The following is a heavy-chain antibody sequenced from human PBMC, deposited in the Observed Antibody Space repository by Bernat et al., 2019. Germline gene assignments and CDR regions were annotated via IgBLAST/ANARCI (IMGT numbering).Heavy chain of an antibody. CDR3: ARGDVDTAMVSFYYYYGMDV. CDR1: GYTFTGYY. J-gene: IGHJ6*02. Sequence: QVQLVQSGAEVKKPGASVKVSCKASGYTFTGYYMHWVRQAPGQGLEWMGWINPNSGGTNYAQKFQGWVTMTSDKSISTAYMELSRLRSDDTAVYYCARGDVDTAMVSFYYYYGMDVWGQGTTVTVSS. V-gene: IGHV1-2*04. D-gene: IGHD5-18*01. CDR2: INPNSGGT.